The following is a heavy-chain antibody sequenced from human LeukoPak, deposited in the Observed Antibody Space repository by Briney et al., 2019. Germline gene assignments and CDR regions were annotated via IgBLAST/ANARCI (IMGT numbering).Heavy chain of an antibody. Sequence: ASVKVSCKASGYTFTTYDINWVRQATGRGLEWMGWMNPNSGNTGYAQKFQGRVTMSRDTSISTAYMELSSLTSEDTAVYYCARGQGYSNSHHDYWGQGTLVTVSS. D-gene: IGHD6-6*01. V-gene: IGHV1-8*01. J-gene: IGHJ4*02. CDR3: ARGQGYSNSHHDY. CDR1: GYTFTTYD. CDR2: MNPNSGNT.